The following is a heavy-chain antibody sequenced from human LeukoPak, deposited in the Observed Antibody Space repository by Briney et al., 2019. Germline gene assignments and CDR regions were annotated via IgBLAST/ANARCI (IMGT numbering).Heavy chain of an antibody. D-gene: IGHD3-22*01. CDR3: ARVSYDSSGYYYYYFDY. CDR1: GGSFSGYY. CDR2: INHSGST. V-gene: IGHV4-34*01. Sequence: SETLSLTCAVYGGSFSGYYWSWIRQPPGKGLEWIGEINHSGSTNYNPSLKSRVTISVDTSKNQFSLKLSSVTAADTAVYYCARVSYDSSGYYYYYFDYWGQGTLVTVSS. J-gene: IGHJ4*02.